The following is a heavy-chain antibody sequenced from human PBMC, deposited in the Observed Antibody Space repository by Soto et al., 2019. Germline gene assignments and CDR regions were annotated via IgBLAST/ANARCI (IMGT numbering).Heavy chain of an antibody. CDR2: IYPGDSDT. Sequence: GESLKISCKGSGYSFTNYWIACVSQMPGKGLEWMVIIYPGDSDTRYSPSFQGQVTISADKSISTAYLQWRSLRASDTAMYYCARPRSGSYRLDYYGMDVWGQGTTVTVSS. CDR1: GYSFTNYW. CDR3: ARPRSGSYRLDYYGMDV. J-gene: IGHJ6*02. V-gene: IGHV5-51*01. D-gene: IGHD3-10*01.